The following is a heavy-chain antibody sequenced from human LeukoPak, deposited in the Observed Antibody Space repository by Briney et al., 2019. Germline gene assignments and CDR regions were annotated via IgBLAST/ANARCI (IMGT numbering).Heavy chain of an antibody. CDR3: ARAVVVPAAIEYYFDY. J-gene: IGHJ4*02. Sequence: ASVKVPRKASGYTFTSYGISWVRQAPGQGLEWMGWISAYNGNTNYAQKLQGRVTMTTDTSTSTAYMELRSLRSDDTAVYYCARAVVVPAAIEYYFDYWGQGTLVTVSS. CDR1: GYTFTSYG. CDR2: ISAYNGNT. V-gene: IGHV1-18*01. D-gene: IGHD2-2*01.